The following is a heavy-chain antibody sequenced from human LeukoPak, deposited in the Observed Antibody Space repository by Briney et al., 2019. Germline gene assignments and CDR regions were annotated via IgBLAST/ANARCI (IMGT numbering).Heavy chain of an antibody. D-gene: IGHD3-16*02. V-gene: IGHV4-59*08. J-gene: IGHJ6*03. CDR1: GGSIGTYY. Sequence: SETLSLTCTVSGGSIGTYYWSWIRQSPGKGLEWIGYIYVTGTRYNPYLQSRVTISVDRSRNQFFLKMSPVTAADTAVYYCARHIGGGIEDMDVWGKGTKVIVSS. CDR2: IYVTGT. CDR3: ARHIGGGIEDMDV.